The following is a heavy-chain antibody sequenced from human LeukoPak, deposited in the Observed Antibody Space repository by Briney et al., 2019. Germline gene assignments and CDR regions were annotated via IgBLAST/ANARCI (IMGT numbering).Heavy chain of an antibody. V-gene: IGHV3-30-3*01. Sequence: GGSLRLSCAASGFTFSSYAMHWVRQAPGKGLERVAVISYDGSNKYYVDSVKGRFTISRDNSKNTLYLQMNSLRAEDTAVYYCARGGSNPEQSAAADYWGQGTLVTVSS. D-gene: IGHD6-25*01. CDR2: ISYDGSNK. CDR3: ARGGSNPEQSAAADY. J-gene: IGHJ4*02. CDR1: GFTFSSYA.